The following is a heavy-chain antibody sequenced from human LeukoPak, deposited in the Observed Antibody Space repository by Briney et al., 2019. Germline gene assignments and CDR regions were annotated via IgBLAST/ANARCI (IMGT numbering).Heavy chain of an antibody. J-gene: IGHJ1*01. CDR1: GDSVSRSDSY. CDR3: ARRRYYDGSGYLE. CDR2: IYHSGRT. D-gene: IGHD3-22*01. V-gene: IGHV4-39*01. Sequence: SETLSLTCSVSGDSVSRSDSYWDWIRQPPGKGLEWIGTIYHSGRTYYSPSLKSRVTMSVDPSNNQFSLNLRSATAADTAVYYCARRRYYDGSGYLEWGQGTLLSVSS.